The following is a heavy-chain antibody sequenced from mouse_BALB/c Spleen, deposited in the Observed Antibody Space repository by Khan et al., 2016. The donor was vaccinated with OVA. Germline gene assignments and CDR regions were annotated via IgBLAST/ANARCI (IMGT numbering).Heavy chain of an antibody. CDR1: GYTFTSYY. Sequence: QVQLHQSGAELVKPGASVRLSCTASGYTFTSYYMYWVHQRPENGLEWIGAINPSNGCTNFNENFKTKATLTVDKSSSTAYMQLSSLKSEDSGVCYAKKYGYGAFAYWGQGTLVTVSA. J-gene: IGHJ3*01. CDR2: INPSNGCT. CDR3: KKYGYGAFAY. V-gene: IGHV1S81*02. D-gene: IGHD1-1*02.